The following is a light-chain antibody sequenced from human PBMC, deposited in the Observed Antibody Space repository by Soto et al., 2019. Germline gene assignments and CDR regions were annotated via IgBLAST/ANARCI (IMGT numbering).Light chain of an antibody. CDR1: QDIGND. V-gene: IGKV1-17*02. CDR3: LQHNSGPRT. Sequence: IQMTQSPSSLSVSVTDRVTITCRASQDIGNDLGWYQQRPGEAPELLLYGASTLRSGVPSRFSGSGSGTHFALTINNLQPEDSATYYCLQHNSGPRTFGQGTKV. CDR2: GAS. J-gene: IGKJ1*01.